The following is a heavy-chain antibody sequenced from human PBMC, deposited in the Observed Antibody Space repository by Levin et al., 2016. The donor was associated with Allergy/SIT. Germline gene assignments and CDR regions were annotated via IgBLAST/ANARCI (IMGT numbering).Heavy chain of an antibody. CDR3: ARGQLVVWHHYGMDV. J-gene: IGHJ6*02. CDR1: GFTFSSHS. D-gene: IGHD6-6*01. Sequence: GESLKISCAASGFTFSSHSMNWVRQAPGKGLEWIAYISDSSSPIYYADSVKGRFSISRDNANNLLYLQMNSLRDEDTALYFCARGQLVVWHHYGMDVWGHGTSVTVSS. V-gene: IGHV3-48*02. CDR2: ISDSSSPI.